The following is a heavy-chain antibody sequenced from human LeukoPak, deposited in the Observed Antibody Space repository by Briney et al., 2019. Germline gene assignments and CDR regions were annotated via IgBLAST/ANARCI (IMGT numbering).Heavy chain of an antibody. J-gene: IGHJ3*02. CDR3: ARDIGRPVGAFDI. V-gene: IGHV4-39*07. CDR1: GGSISSSSYY. D-gene: IGHD3-16*02. CDR2: IYYSGST. Sequence: SETLSLTCTVSGGSISSSSYYWGWIRQPPGKGLEWIGSIYYSGSTYYNPSLKSRVTISVDTSKNQFSLKLSSVTAADTAVYYCARDIGRPVGAFDIWGQGTMVTVSS.